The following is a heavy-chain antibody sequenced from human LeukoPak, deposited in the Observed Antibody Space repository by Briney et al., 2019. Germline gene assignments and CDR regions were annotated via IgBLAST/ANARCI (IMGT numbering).Heavy chain of an antibody. CDR2: IYYSGST. CDR1: GGSISSYY. Sequence: SETLSLTCTVSGGSISSYYWSWIRQPPGKGLEWIGYIYYSGSTNYNPSLKSRVTISVDTSKNQFSLKLSSVTAADTAVYYCASRGRAYCSSTSCYFRSAFDIWGQGTMVTVSS. J-gene: IGHJ3*02. V-gene: IGHV4-59*12. CDR3: ASRGRAYCSSTSCYFRSAFDI. D-gene: IGHD2-2*01.